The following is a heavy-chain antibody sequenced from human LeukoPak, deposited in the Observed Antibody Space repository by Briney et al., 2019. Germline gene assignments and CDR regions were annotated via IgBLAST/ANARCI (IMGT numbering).Heavy chain of an antibody. CDR3: ARDRSMITFGGVIGRYYFDY. CDR2: INPNSGGT. J-gene: IGHJ4*02. Sequence: ASVKVSCKASGYTFTGYYMHWVRQAPGQGLEWMGWINPNSGGTNYAQKFQGRVTMTRDTSISTAYMGLSRLRSDDTAVYYCARDRSMITFGGVIGRYYFDYWGQGTLVTVSS. CDR1: GYTFTGYY. V-gene: IGHV1-2*02. D-gene: IGHD3-16*02.